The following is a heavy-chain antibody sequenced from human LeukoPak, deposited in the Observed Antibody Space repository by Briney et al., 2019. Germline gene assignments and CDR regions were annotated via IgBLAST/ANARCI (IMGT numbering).Heavy chain of an antibody. V-gene: IGHV3-30*18. Sequence: GGSLRLSCAASGFTFSSYGMHWVRQAPGKGLEWVAVISFDGSYKFYADPVKGRFTISRDNSKNTLYLQMNSLRAEDTAVYYCAKRDNKGFDYWGQGTLVTVSS. CDR3: AKRDNKGFDY. J-gene: IGHJ4*02. CDR2: ISFDGSYK. CDR1: GFTFSSYG. D-gene: IGHD1-1*01.